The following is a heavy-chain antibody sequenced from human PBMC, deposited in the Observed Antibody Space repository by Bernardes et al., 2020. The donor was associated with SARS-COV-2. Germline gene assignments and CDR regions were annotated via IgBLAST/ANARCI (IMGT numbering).Heavy chain of an antibody. V-gene: IGHV1-18*04. CDR3: ARSPQGVGRVSIFGVFIGPDSYHYMDV. D-gene: IGHD3-3*01. Sequence: ASVKVSCKASGYMFKMYGITWVRQAPGQGLEWVGWISAYNGKTNCAQKLQDRVSMTTDTSTSTAYMELRGLRSDDTAIYYCARSPQGVGRVSIFGVFIGPDSYHYMDVWGQGTTVTVSS. CDR2: ISAYNGKT. CDR1: GYMFKMYG. J-gene: IGHJ6*02.